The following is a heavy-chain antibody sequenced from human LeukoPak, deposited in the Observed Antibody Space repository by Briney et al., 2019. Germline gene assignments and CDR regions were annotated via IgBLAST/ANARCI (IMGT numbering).Heavy chain of an antibody. D-gene: IGHD6-13*01. V-gene: IGHV3-21*01. Sequence: GGSLRLSCAASGFTFSSYSMNWVRQAPGKGLEWVSSISSSSSYIYYADSVKGRFTISRDNAKNSLYLQMNSLRAEDTAVYYCASPSYSGNYYYYYGMDVWGQGTTVTVSS. CDR3: ASPSYSGNYYYYYGMDV. CDR2: ISSSSSYI. CDR1: GFTFSSYS. J-gene: IGHJ6*02.